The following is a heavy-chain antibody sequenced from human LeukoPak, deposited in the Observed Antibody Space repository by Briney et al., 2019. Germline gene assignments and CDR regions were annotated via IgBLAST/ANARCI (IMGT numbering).Heavy chain of an antibody. CDR2: IKQDGSEK. CDR3: AREIRYFDWLSYYYYYMDV. V-gene: IGHV3-7*01. D-gene: IGHD3-9*01. Sequence: GGSLRLSCAASGFTFSSYGMHWVRQAPGKGLEWVANIKQDGSEKYYVDSVKGRFTISRDNAKNSLYLQMNSLRAEDTAVYYCAREIRYFDWLSYYYYYMDVWGKGTTVTVSS. CDR1: GFTFSSYG. J-gene: IGHJ6*03.